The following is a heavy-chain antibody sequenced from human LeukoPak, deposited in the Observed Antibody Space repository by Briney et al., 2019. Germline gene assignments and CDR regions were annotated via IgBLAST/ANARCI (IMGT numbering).Heavy chain of an antibody. CDR1: GLTLSSYS. D-gene: IGHD6-19*01. Sequence: GGSLRLSCAASGLTLSSYSMNWVRQAPGGGLEWVASISSGCAHIYYADSVKGRFTISRDNAKNSLYLHMNSLRDEDTAVYYCARGPPRIGVSASSREGFDYWGQGTLVTVSS. J-gene: IGHJ4*02. V-gene: IGHV3-21*01. CDR2: ISSGCAHI. CDR3: ARGPPRIGVSASSREGFDY.